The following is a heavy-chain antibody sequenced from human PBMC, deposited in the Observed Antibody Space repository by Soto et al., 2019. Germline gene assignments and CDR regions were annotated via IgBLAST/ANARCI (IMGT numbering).Heavy chain of an antibody. CDR2: IYYSGST. D-gene: IGHD3-9*01. CDR3: ARGLGAFYWLLSGASDI. CDR1: GGSISSYY. J-gene: IGHJ3*02. V-gene: IGHV4-59*01. Sequence: SGTLSLTCTVSGGSISSYYWSWIRQPPGKGLEWIGYIYYSGSTNYNPSLKSRVTISVDTSKTQFSLKLSSVTAADTAVYYCARGLGAFYWLLSGASDIWGQGTMVTVSS.